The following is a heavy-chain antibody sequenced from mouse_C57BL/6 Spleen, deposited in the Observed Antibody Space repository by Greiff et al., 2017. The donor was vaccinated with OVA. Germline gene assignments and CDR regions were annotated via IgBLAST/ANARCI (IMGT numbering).Heavy chain of an antibody. V-gene: IGHV6-3*01. CDR2: IRLKSDNYAT. CDR3: TVIVTTPYYYAMDY. CDR1: GFTFSNYW. Sequence: EVQRVESGGGLVQPGGSMKLSCVASGFTFSNYWMNWVRQSPEKGLEWVAQIRLKSDNYATHYAESVKGRFTISRDDSKSSVYLQMNNLSAEDTGIYYCTVIVTTPYYYAMDYWGQGTSVTVSS. D-gene: IGHD2-5*01. J-gene: IGHJ4*01.